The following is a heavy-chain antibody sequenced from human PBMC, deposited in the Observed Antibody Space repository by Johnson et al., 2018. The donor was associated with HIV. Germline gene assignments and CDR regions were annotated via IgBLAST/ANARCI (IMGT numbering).Heavy chain of an antibody. CDR3: ARDLYDFWVGSPGIDAFDS. Sequence: QVQLVESGGGVVRPGKSLRLSCAASGFTFSSYTMHWVRQAPGKGLEWVAVISFDGGTKYYADSVKGRFTISRDNSNNTLYLQMNSLSAEDTAVYYCARDLYDFWVGSPGIDAFDSGGQGKMVTVSS. D-gene: IGHD3-3*01. V-gene: IGHV3-30*04. CDR2: ISFDGGTK. J-gene: IGHJ3*02. CDR1: GFTFSSYT.